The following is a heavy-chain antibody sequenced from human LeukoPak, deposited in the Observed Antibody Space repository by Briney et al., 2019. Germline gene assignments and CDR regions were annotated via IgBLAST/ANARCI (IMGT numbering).Heavy chain of an antibody. CDR3: ASKEMATILPVWSGLYYYYMDV. J-gene: IGHJ6*03. CDR2: INHSGST. Sequence: PSETLSPTCAVYGGSFSGYYWSWIRQPPGKGLEWIGEINHSGSTNYNPSLKSRVTISVDTSKNQFSLKLSSVTAADTAVYYCASKEMATILPVWSGLYYYYMDVWGKGTTVTVSS. V-gene: IGHV4-34*01. CDR1: GGSFSGYY. D-gene: IGHD5-24*01.